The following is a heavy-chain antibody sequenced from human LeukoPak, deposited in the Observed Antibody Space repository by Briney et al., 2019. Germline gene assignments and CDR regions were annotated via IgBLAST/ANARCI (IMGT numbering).Heavy chain of an antibody. CDR2: ISGSGGST. Sequence: HSGGSLRLSCAASGFTFGSSAMHWVRQAPGKGLEWVSAISGSGGSTYYADSVKGRFTISRDNSKNTLYLQMNSLRAEDTAVYYCAKDGSVDYWGQGTLVTVSS. J-gene: IGHJ4*02. V-gene: IGHV3-23*01. CDR3: AKDGSVDY. CDR1: GFTFGSSA.